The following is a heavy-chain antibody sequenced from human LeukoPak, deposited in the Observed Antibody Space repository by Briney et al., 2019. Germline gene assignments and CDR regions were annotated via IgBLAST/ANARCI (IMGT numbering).Heavy chain of an antibody. CDR3: AKDSSGPAF. D-gene: IGHD6-19*01. J-gene: IGHJ4*02. CDR2: IYSSGGT. Sequence: GGSLRLSCAASGFTVSNTYMSWVRQAPGKGLEWVSVIYSSGGTFYSESVKGRFTISRDYSKNTLYLQMNSLRVDDTAVYYCAKDSSGPAFWGQGTLVTVS. V-gene: IGHV3-53*01. CDR1: GFTVSNTY.